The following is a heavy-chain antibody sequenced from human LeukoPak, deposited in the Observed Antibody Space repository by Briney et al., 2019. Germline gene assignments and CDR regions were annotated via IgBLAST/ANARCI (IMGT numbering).Heavy chain of an antibody. CDR1: GYTFTGYY. CDR2: INPNNGGT. V-gene: IGHV1-2*02. CDR3: ARDWEGLGEYWYFDL. J-gene: IGHJ2*01. Sequence: ASVKVSCKASGYTFTGYYMHWVRQAPGQGLEWMGWINPNNGGTNNAQKFQGRVTMTRDTSSSTAYMELSRLRSDDTAVYYCARDWEGLGEYWYFDLWGRGTLVTVSS. D-gene: IGHD1-26*01.